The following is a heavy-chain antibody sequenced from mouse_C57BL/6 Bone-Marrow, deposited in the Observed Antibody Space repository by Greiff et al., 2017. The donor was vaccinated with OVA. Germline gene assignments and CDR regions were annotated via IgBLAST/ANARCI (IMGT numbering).Heavy chain of an antibody. CDR2: IHPNSGST. D-gene: IGHD4-1*01. CDR3: AREGTTGTSWFAY. J-gene: IGHJ3*01. V-gene: IGHV1-64*01. Sequence: VQLQQPGAELVKPGASVKLSCKASGYTFTSYWMHWVKQRPGQGLEWIGMIHPNSGSTNYNEKFKSKATLTVDKSSSTAYMQLSSLTSEDSAVYYCAREGTTGTSWFAYWGQGTLVTVSA. CDR1: GYTFTSYW.